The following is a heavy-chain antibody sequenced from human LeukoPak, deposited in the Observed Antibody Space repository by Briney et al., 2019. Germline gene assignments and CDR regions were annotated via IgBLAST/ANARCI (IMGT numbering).Heavy chain of an antibody. CDR3: ARDRIPLYSGSGWYSYYYYVDV. CDR2: ISSSGSTI. J-gene: IGHJ6*03. Sequence: GGSLRLSCAASGFTFSGYYMSWIRQAPGKGLEWVSYISSSGSTIYYADSVKGRFTISRDNAKNSLYLQMNSLRAEDTAVYYCARDRIPLYSGSGWYSYYYYVDVWGKGTTVTVSS. CDR1: GFTFSGYY. V-gene: IGHV3-11*04. D-gene: IGHD6-19*01.